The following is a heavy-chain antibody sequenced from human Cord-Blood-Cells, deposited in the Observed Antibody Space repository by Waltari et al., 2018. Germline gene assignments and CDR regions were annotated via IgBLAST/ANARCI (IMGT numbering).Heavy chain of an antibody. CDR2: IYYSGST. CDR3: ARLRYFDWLFDY. D-gene: IGHD3-9*01. V-gene: IGHV4-39*01. J-gene: IGHJ4*02. CDR1: GGSISSSSYY. Sequence: QLQLQESGPGLVKPSETLSLTCTVSGGSISSSSYYWGWIRQPPGKGLEWIGSIYYSGSTYDNPSLKSRVTISVDTSKNHFSLKLSSVTAADTAVYYCARLRYFDWLFDYWGQGTLVTVSS.